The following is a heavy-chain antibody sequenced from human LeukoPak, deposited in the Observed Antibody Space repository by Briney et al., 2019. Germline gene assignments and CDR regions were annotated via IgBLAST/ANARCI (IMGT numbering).Heavy chain of an antibody. Sequence: GESLKISCKVSGYSFTGHWLGWVRQMPGKGLVWMGVIYPGDSDVKYNPPFQGQVTISADKSISTAYLQWSSLKASDTAMYYCARPTTVTTSFDYWGQGTLVTVSS. CDR3: ARPTTVTTSFDY. CDR2: IYPGDSDV. CDR1: GYSFTGHW. D-gene: IGHD4-17*01. J-gene: IGHJ4*02. V-gene: IGHV5-51*01.